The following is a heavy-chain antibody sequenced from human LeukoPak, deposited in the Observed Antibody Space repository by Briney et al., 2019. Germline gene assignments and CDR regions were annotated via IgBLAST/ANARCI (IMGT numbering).Heavy chain of an antibody. CDR2: IYHSGST. J-gene: IGHJ4*02. CDR3: AREVHEGGYSYGLLAY. CDR1: GGSISSYY. Sequence: SETLSLTCTVSGGSISSYYWGWIRQPPGKGLEWIGSIYHSGSTYYNPSLKSRVTMSLDTSKNQFSLKLSSVTAADTAVYYRAREVHEGGYSYGLLAYWGQGTLVTVSS. V-gene: IGHV4-38-2*02. D-gene: IGHD5-18*01.